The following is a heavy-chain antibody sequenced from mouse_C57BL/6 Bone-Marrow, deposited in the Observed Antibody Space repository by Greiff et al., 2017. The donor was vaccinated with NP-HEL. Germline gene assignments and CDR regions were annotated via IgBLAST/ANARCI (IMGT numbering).Heavy chain of an antibody. CDR1: GYTFTSYW. Sequence: QLQQPGAELVKPGASVKMSCKASGYTFTSYWITWVKQRPGQGLEWIGDIYPGSGSTNYNEKFKSKATLTVDTSSSTAYMQLSSLTSEDSAVYYCARNDGYYDYFDYWGQGTTLTVSS. CDR3: ARNDGYYDYFDY. V-gene: IGHV1-55*01. CDR2: IYPGSGST. J-gene: IGHJ2*01. D-gene: IGHD2-3*01.